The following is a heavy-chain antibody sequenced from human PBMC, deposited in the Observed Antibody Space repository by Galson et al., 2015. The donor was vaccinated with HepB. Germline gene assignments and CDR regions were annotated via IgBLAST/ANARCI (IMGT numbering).Heavy chain of an antibody. D-gene: IGHD3-22*01. J-gene: IGHJ3*02. CDR3: AKKGGYGDAFDI. Sequence: SLRLSCAASGFTFSSYAMSWVRQAPGKGLEWVSAISGSGGSTYYADSVKGRFTISRDNSKNTLYLQMNSLRAEDTAVYYCAKKGGYGDAFDIWGQGTMVTVSS. CDR1: GFTFSSYA. CDR2: ISGSGGST. V-gene: IGHV3-23*01.